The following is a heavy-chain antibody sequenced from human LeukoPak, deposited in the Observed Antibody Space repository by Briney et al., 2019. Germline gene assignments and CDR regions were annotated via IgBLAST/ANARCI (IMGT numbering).Heavy chain of an antibody. CDR2: ISISGSTI. CDR3: ARSSDSSSLQYFQH. Sequence: GGSLRLSCAASGFTFTDYFMNWIRQAPGKGLEWVSSISISGSTIYYADSVKGRFTISRDNAKNSLYLQMNSLRAEDTAVYYCARSSDSSSLQYFQHWGQGTLVTISS. J-gene: IGHJ1*01. V-gene: IGHV3-11*01. CDR1: GFTFTDYF. D-gene: IGHD6-6*01.